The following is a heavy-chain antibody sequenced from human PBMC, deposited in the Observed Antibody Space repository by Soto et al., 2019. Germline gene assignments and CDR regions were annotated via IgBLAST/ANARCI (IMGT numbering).Heavy chain of an antibody. V-gene: IGHV4-59*08. CDR2: IYYSGST. D-gene: IGHD3-3*01. CDR1: GGSISSYY. J-gene: IGHJ4*02. Sequence: PSETLSLTCTVSGGSISSYYWSWIRQPPGKGLEWIGYIYYSGSTNYNPSLKSRVTISVDTSKNQFSLKLSSVTAADTAVYYCARQGHYDFWSGPFDYWGQGTLVTVSS. CDR3: ARQGHYDFWSGPFDY.